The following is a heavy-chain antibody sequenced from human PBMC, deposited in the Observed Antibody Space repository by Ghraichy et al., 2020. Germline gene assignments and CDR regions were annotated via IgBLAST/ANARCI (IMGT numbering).Heavy chain of an antibody. Sequence: ASVKVSCKASGYTFTDNYMHWVRQAPGQGVEWMGRINPNSGGANYAQKFQGRVTMTRDRSTSTADMELSGLRSDDTAVYYCARGIAAAGIYYYGMDVWGQVTTVTVSS. CDR1: GYTFTDNY. CDR3: ARGIAAAGIYYYGMDV. CDR2: INPNSGGA. V-gene: IGHV1-2*06. J-gene: IGHJ6*02. D-gene: IGHD6-13*01.